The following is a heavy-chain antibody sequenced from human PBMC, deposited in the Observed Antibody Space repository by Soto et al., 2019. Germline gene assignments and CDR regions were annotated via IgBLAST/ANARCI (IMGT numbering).Heavy chain of an antibody. CDR3: ARDLYYYDSSGYQPSFDP. Sequence: GGSLRLSCAASGFTFSNYAVTWVRQAPGKGLEWVSTISGSSGSTYYADSVKGRFTISRDNSKNTLYLQMNSLRAEDTAVYYCARDLYYYDSSGYQPSFDPWGQGTLVTVSS. V-gene: IGHV3-23*01. D-gene: IGHD3-22*01. CDR2: ISGSSGST. J-gene: IGHJ5*02. CDR1: GFTFSNYA.